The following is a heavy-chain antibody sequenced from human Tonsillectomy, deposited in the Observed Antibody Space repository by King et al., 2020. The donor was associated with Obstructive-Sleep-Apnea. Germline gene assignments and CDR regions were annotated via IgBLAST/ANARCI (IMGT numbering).Heavy chain of an antibody. J-gene: IGHJ6*02. CDR3: ARDLPTVTTEYYYYYGMDV. CDR1: GYTFTSYY. D-gene: IGHD4-11*01. CDR2: INPSGGST. Sequence: QLVQSGAEVKKPGASVKVSCKASGYTFTSYYMHWVRQAPGQGLEWMGIINPSGGSTSYAQKFQGRVTMTRDTSTSTVYMELSSLRSEDTAVYYCARDLPTVTTEYYYYYGMDVWGQGTTVTVSS. V-gene: IGHV1-46*01.